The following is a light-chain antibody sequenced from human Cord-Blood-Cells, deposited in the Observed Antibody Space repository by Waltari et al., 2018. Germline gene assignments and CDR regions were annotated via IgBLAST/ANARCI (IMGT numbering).Light chain of an antibody. J-gene: IGLJ3*02. CDR1: STDVGCYNL. CDR3: CSYAGSSTV. Sequence: QSALTQPASVSGSPGQSITISCPGTSTDVGCYNLVSWYQQHPGKAPKLMIYEGSKRPSGVSNRFSGYKSGNTASLTISGLQAEDEADYYCCSYAGSSTVFGGGTKLTVL. V-gene: IGLV2-23*01. CDR2: EGS.